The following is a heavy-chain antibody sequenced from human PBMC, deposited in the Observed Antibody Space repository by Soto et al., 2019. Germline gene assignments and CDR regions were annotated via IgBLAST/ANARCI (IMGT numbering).Heavy chain of an antibody. J-gene: IGHJ5*02. CDR1: GFSLSTSEVG. D-gene: IGHD6-13*01. Sequence: SGPTLVNPTQTLTLTCTFSGFSLSTSEVGVGWIRQPPGRALEWLALIFWNDDERYNPSLKRRLTITKDISKNQVVLTMTNMDPMDTATYYCAHSRVFDWFDPWGQGTLVTVSS. V-gene: IGHV2-5*01. CDR3: AHSRVFDWFDP. CDR2: IFWNDDE.